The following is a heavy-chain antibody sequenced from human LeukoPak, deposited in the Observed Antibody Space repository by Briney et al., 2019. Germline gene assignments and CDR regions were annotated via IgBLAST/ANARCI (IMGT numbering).Heavy chain of an antibody. CDR2: ISAYNGNT. D-gene: IGHD3-22*01. CDR3: AREWGLESSGYYYAY. V-gene: IGHV1-18*01. J-gene: IGHJ4*02. Sequence: ASVKVSCKASGYTFTSYGISWVRQAPGQGLEWMGWISAYNGNTNYAQELQGRVTMTTDTSTSTAYMELRSLRSEDTAVYYCAREWGLESSGYYYAYWGQGTLVTVSS. CDR1: GYTFTSYG.